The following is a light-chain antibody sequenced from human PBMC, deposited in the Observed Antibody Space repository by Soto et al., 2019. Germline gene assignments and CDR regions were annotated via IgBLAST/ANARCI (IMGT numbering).Light chain of an antibody. J-gene: IGKJ1*01. V-gene: IGKV1-5*01. CDR3: QQHNSYSQT. CDR2: DAS. Sequence: DIQMTQSPSTLSASVGDRVTITCRASQSIDSWLAWYQQKPGKAPKFLIYDASSLESGVPSRFSGSGSGTEFTLTISSLQPDDFATYYCQQHNSYSQTFGQGTKVDIK. CDR1: QSIDSW.